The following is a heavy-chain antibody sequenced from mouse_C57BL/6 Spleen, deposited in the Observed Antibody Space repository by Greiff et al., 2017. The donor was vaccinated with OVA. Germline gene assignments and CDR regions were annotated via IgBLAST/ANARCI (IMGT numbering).Heavy chain of an antibody. CDR1: GYAFSSSW. D-gene: IGHD2-5*01. Sequence: VQLQQSGPELVKPGASVKISCKASGYAFSSSWMNWVKRRPGKGLEWIGRIYPGDGDTNYNGKFKGKATLTADKSSSTAYMQLSSLTSEDSAVYFCARGSKSAMDYWGQGTSVTVSS. CDR2: IYPGDGDT. V-gene: IGHV1-82*01. CDR3: ARGSKSAMDY. J-gene: IGHJ4*01.